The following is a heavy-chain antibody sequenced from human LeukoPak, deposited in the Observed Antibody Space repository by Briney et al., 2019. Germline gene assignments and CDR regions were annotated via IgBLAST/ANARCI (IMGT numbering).Heavy chain of an antibody. CDR1: GYTFTSYD. V-gene: IGHV1-18*01. Sequence: ASVKVSCKASGYTFTSYDFSWVRQAPGQGLEWMGWISAYNGNTNYAQKLQGRVTMTTDTSTSTAYMELRSLRSDDTAVYYCARSEEYYDILTGYYIGAFDIWGQGTMVTVSS. CDR2: ISAYNGNT. D-gene: IGHD3-9*01. CDR3: ARSEEYYDILTGYYIGAFDI. J-gene: IGHJ3*02.